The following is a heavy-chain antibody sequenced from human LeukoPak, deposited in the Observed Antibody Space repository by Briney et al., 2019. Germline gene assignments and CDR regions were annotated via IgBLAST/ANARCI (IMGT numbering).Heavy chain of an antibody. Sequence: GGSLRLSCAASGFTFSDAWMNWVRQAPGKGLEWVGRIKTKSDGETTDYAAPVKGRFTISRDDSKNTLYVQMNSLKIEDTAVYYCTTDPWHGMDVWAEGPRSPSP. D-gene: IGHD5-24*01. CDR1: GFTFSDAW. CDR3: TTDPWHGMDV. CDR2: IKTKSDGETT. V-gene: IGHV3-15*07. J-gene: IGHJ6*02.